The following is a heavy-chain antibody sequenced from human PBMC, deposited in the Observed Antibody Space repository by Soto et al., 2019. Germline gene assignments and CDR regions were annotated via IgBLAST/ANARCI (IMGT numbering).Heavy chain of an antibody. CDR3: AKGPYIGYDPCWYYHL. CDR2: ISGSGGTT. D-gene: IGHD5-12*01. J-gene: IGHJ2*01. V-gene: IGHV3-23*01. CDR1: GFIFSSDA. Sequence: GGSLRLSCAASGFIFSSDAMSWVRQAPGKGLEWVSGISGSGGTTYYADSVKGRFTISRDDSKKTLYLQMNRLRADDTAVYYFAKGPYIGYDPCWYYHLWGRGTLVSVSS.